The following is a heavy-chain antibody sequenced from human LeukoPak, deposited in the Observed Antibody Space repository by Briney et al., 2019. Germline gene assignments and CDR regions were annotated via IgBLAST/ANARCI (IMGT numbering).Heavy chain of an antibody. Sequence: GGSLRLSCAASGFIFSSYAMSWVRQAPGKGLEWVSTISGSGYSTYYADSVKGRFTISRDNSKNTLYLQMNSLRAEDTAAYYCAKDRDTYYYDSAGPGPDAFDIWGQGTMVTV. J-gene: IGHJ3*02. CDR2: ISGSGYST. V-gene: IGHV3-23*01. CDR1: GFIFSSYA. D-gene: IGHD3-22*01. CDR3: AKDRDTYYYDSAGPGPDAFDI.